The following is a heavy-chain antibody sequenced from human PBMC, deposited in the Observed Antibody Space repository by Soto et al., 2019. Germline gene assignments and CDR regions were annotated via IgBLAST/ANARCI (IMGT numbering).Heavy chain of an antibody. J-gene: IGHJ4*02. CDR3: AKDPTLPPFYSGSYWYFDY. V-gene: IGHV3-30*18. CDR2: ISYDGSNK. Sequence: QVQLVESGGGVVQPGRSLRLSCAASGFTFSSYGMHWVRQAPGKGLEWVAVISYDGSNKYYADSVKGRFTISRDNSKHTLYLQMNSLRAEDTAVYYCAKDPTLPPFYSGSYWYFDYWGQGTLVTVSS. D-gene: IGHD1-26*01. CDR1: GFTFSSYG.